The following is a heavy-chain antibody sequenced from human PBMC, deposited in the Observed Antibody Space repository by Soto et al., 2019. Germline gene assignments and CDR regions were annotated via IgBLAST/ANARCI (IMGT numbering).Heavy chain of an antibody. V-gene: IGHV1-18*01. CDR3: ARDGRKFVPNSENFDI. CDR1: GYTFSNYG. Sequence: QVQLVQSGAELKKPGASVKVSCKASGYTFSNYGINWVRQAPGQGLEWMGWISAYNGNTKYAQKFQGRVTVPTDTPTTTAYMELTSLRSGHTAVYYCARDGRKFVPNSENFDIWGQGTTVTVSS. D-gene: IGHD6-6*01. CDR2: ISAYNGNT. J-gene: IGHJ3*02.